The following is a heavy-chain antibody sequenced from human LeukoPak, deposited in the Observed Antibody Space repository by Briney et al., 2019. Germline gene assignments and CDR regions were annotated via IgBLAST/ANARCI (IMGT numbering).Heavy chain of an antibody. V-gene: IGHV1-69*05. D-gene: IGHD4/OR15-4a*01. CDR3: ARATSYGGEPDY. CDR1: GGTFSSYA. CDR2: IIPIFGTA. J-gene: IGHJ4*02. Sequence: STVKVSCKASGGTFSSYAICWVRQAPGQGLEWMGGIIPIFGTANYAQKFQGRVTITTDESTSTAYMELSSLRSEDTAVYYCARATSYGGEPDYWGQGTLVSVSS.